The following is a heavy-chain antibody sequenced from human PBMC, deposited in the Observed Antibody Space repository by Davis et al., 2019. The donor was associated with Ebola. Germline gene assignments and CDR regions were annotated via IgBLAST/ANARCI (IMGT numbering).Heavy chain of an antibody. Sequence: GESLKISCAASGFTFSTYLMSWVRQAPGKGLEWVSAISGSGASTYYADSVKGRFTISRDKFKNTLYLQINSLGAEGTAVYYCARAQALAGISYFDYWGQGTLVTVSS. J-gene: IGHJ4*02. CDR3: ARAQALAGISYFDY. CDR1: GFTFSTYL. V-gene: IGHV3-23*01. CDR2: ISGSGAST. D-gene: IGHD3-10*01.